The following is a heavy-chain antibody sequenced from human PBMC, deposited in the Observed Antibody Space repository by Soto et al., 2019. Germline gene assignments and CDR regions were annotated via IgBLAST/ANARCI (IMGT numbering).Heavy chain of an antibody. D-gene: IGHD3-10*01. CDR1: GGSISPYY. Sequence: ETLSLTCTVSGGSISPYYWSWIRQSPGQGLEWIGYMAYSGYRSYNPSLRSRLTISLDTSKNQFSLNLSSVTAADTALYYCARQGFGPLHGLVDVWGQGTTVTVSS. CDR3: ARQGFGPLHGLVDV. CDR2: MAYSGYR. V-gene: IGHV4-59*08. J-gene: IGHJ6*02.